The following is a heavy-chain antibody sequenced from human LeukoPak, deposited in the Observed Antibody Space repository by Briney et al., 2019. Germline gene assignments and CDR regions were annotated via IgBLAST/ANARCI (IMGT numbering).Heavy chain of an antibody. CDR2: IYYSGST. J-gene: IGHJ3*02. D-gene: IGHD3-10*01. CDR3: ATILWFGSRAFDI. V-gene: IGHV4-39*07. CDR1: GGSISSSSYY. Sequence: SETLSLTCTVSGGSISSSSYYWGWIRQPPGKGLEWIGSIYYSGSTYYNPSLQSRVTISIDTSKNQFSLKLRFVTAADTAVYYCATILWFGSRAFDIWGQGTMVTVSS.